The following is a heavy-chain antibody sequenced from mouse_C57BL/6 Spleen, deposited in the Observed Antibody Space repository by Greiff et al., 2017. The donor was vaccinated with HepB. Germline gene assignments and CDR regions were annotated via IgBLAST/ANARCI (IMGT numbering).Heavy chain of an antibody. Sequence: QVQLKESGAELVRPGTSVKMSCKASGYTFTNYWIGWAKQRPGHGLEWIGDIYPGGGYTNYNEKFKGKATLTADKSSSTAYMQFSSLTSEDSAIYYCARGAGTGVFDYWGQGTTLTVSS. V-gene: IGHV1-63*01. D-gene: IGHD3-3*01. CDR2: IYPGGGYT. CDR3: ARGAGTGVFDY. J-gene: IGHJ2*01. CDR1: GYTFTNYW.